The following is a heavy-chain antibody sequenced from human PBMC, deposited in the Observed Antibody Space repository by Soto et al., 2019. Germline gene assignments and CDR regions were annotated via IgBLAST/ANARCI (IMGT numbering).Heavy chain of an antibody. J-gene: IGHJ4*02. D-gene: IGHD3-10*01. V-gene: IGHV2-5*01. CDR3: THRSPAYGHDF. CDR1: DFSLTTRGVG. Sequence: SGPTLVNPTQTPRLTCNFSDFSLTTRGVGVGWIRQPPGKALEWVALIYWNDDQRYNPSLKSRLTVTKDTSKNHVVLTMTNVDPLDTATYYCTHRSPAYGHDFWGPGTLVTVSS. CDR2: IYWNDDQ.